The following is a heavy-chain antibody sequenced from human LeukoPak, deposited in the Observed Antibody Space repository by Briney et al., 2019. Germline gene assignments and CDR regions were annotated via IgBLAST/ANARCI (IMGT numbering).Heavy chain of an antibody. D-gene: IGHD3-22*01. J-gene: IGHJ5*02. V-gene: IGHV3-23*01. CDR1: GFTFSSDT. CDR2: ISGSGGST. Sequence: PGGSLRLSCAASGFTFSSDTMSWVRQAPGKGLEWFSAISGSGGSTYYADSVKGRFTISRDNSKNTLYLQMNSLRAEDTAVYYCAKERGYDSSGYPTPNWFDPWGQGTLVTVSS. CDR3: AKERGYDSSGYPTPNWFDP.